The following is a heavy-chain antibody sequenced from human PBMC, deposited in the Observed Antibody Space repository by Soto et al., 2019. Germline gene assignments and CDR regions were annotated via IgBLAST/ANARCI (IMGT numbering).Heavy chain of an antibody. J-gene: IGHJ4*02. CDR2: INAGNGNT. CDR3: ARPKDYDDCLDP. Sequence: QVQFVQSGAEVKKPGASVKVSCKAPGYTFTRYNMHWVRQAPGQRLEWMGWINAGNGNTRYSQNFQGRVTFTRDTSGNTAYMELNSLISEDTAVYYCARPKDYDDCLDPWGQGTLVTVSS. V-gene: IGHV1-3*01. D-gene: IGHD3-22*01. CDR1: GYTFTRYN.